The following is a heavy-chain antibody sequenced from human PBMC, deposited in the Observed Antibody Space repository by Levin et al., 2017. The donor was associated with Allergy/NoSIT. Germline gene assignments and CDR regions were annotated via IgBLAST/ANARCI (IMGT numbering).Heavy chain of an antibody. D-gene: IGHD3-3*01. CDR2: ISGSGGST. V-gene: IGHV3-23*01. Sequence: QSGGSLRLSCAASGFTFSSYAMSWVRQAPGKGLEWVSAISGSGGSTYYADSVKGRFTISRDNSKNTLYLQMNSLRAEDTAVYYCAKDAAGGYYDFWSGYYPFHFDYWGQGTLVTVSS. J-gene: IGHJ4*02. CDR3: AKDAAGGYYDFWSGYYPFHFDY. CDR1: GFTFSSYA.